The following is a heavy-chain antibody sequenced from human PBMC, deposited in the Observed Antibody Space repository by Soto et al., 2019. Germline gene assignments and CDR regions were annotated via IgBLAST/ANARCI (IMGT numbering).Heavy chain of an antibody. CDR2: IIPIFGTA. CDR3: ARAEYYYRMDV. CDR1: AGTFSSYA. V-gene: IGHV1-69*06. Sequence: QVQLVQSGAAVKKPGSSVKVSCKASAGTFSSYAISWVRQAPGQGLEWMGGIIPIFGTANYAQKFQGRVMITADKSTSTAYMELSSMRSEDTAVYYCARAEYYYRMDVWGQGTTVTVSS. J-gene: IGHJ6*02.